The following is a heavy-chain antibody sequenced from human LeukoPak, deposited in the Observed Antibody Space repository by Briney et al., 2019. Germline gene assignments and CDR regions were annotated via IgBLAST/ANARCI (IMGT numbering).Heavy chain of an antibody. CDR2: IYTGGST. CDR3: ASSYDSSGYYRY. CDR1: GFTVSSNY. V-gene: IGHV3-66*01. J-gene: IGHJ4*02. Sequence: GGSLRLSCAASGFTVSSNYMSWVRQAPGKGLEWVSVIYTGGSTYYADAVKGRFTISRDKSKNTLYLQMNSRRAEDTVVYYGASSYDSSGYYRYWGQGNLGTVSS. D-gene: IGHD3-22*01.